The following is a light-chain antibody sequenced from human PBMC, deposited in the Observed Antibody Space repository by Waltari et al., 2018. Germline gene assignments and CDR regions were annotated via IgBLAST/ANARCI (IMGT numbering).Light chain of an antibody. CDR2: DDS. Sequence: SYVLTQPPSMSVAPGQTARITCGGKNIGSKGVHWYQQKPGQAPVLVVYDDSDRPSGIPERVSGSNSGNTATLTISRVEAEDEADYYCQVWDSSSDHVVFGGGTKLTVL. CDR1: NIGSKG. CDR3: QVWDSSSDHVV. J-gene: IGLJ2*01. V-gene: IGLV3-21*02.